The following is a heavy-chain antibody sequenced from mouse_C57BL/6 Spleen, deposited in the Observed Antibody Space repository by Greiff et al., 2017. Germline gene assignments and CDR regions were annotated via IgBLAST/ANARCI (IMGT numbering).Heavy chain of an antibody. D-gene: IGHD2-3*01. Sequence: VQLQQSGPELVKPGASVKISCKASGYTFTDYYMNWVKQSHGKSLEWIGDINPNNGGTSYNQKFKGKATLTVDKSSSTAYMELRSLTSEDSAVYYCARAGWGYWGQGTTLTVSS. CDR2: INPNNGGT. J-gene: IGHJ2*01. V-gene: IGHV1-26*01. CDR1: GYTFTDYY. CDR3: ARAGWGY.